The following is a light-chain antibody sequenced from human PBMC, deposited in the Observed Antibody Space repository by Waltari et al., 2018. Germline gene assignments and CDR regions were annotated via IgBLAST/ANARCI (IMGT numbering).Light chain of an antibody. V-gene: IGKV3-15*01. CDR3: QQYNNWPPA. CDR1: QSISSN. J-gene: IGKJ5*01. Sequence: EIVMTQSPATLSVSLGERATISCRASQSISSNLAWYQQKPGQAPRLLICHASNRATGVPPRFSGSGSGTGFTLTISGLQSEDFAVYYCQQYNNWPPAFGQGTRLETK. CDR2: HAS.